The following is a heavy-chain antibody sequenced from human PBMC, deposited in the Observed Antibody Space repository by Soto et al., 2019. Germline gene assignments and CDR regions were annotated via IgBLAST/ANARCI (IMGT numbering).Heavy chain of an antibody. CDR2: IRSKANSYAT. V-gene: IGHV3-73*02. CDR1: GFTFSTSA. J-gene: IGHJ5*01. CDR3: FARSYYTSFDC. Sequence: EVQLVESGGGLVQPGGSLKLSCTASGFTFSTSAMHWVRQASGKGLEWVGRIRSKANSYATAYAASVEGRFTISRDDSKNTAYLQMSSLKTEDTAVYYCFARSYYTSFDCWGQGTLVTVSS. D-gene: IGHD1-26*01.